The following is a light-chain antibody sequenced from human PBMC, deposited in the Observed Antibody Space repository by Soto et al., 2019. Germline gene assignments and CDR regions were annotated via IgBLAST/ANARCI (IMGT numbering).Light chain of an antibody. V-gene: IGKV3-15*01. J-gene: IGKJ1*01. CDR3: QQYDNWPWT. CDR1: HSVVSD. Sequence: EIVMTQSPATLSVSPGERATLSCRASHSVVSDLAWYQQKPGQAPRLLIYRASTSATGGPARFSGSGAVTEFTLAISSLQSEDFAVYYGQQYDNWPWTFGRGTKVEIK. CDR2: RAS.